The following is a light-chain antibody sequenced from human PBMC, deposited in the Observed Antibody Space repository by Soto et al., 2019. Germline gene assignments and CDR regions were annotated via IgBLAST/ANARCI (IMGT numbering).Light chain of an antibody. CDR2: GAS. CDR3: QQTYSFPHT. V-gene: IGKV3-20*01. Sequence: ETVLTQSPGSLSLSPGERATLSCRASQSVSSSYLAWYQQKPGQAPRLLIYGASSRATGIPDRFSGSGSGTDFALTISSLQPEDFATYHCQQTYSFPHTFGQGTEVEIK. J-gene: IGKJ2*01. CDR1: QSVSSSY.